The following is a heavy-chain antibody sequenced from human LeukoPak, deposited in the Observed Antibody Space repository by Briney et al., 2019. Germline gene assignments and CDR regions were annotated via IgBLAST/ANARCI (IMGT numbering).Heavy chain of an antibody. Sequence: PGGSLRLSCTASGFTFSDYAMNWVRQAPGKGLEWASHIGGGGRTTDYADAVKGRFTVSRDNSKNTLYLQINSLRADDTAVFYCAKDSVQRNGVFDAFDIWGQGTMVTVSS. J-gene: IGHJ3*02. CDR1: GFTFSDYA. CDR2: IGGGGRTT. V-gene: IGHV3-23*01. D-gene: IGHD2-8*01. CDR3: AKDSVQRNGVFDAFDI.